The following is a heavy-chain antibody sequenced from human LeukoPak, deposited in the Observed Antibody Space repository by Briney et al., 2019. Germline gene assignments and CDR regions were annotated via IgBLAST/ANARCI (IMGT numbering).Heavy chain of an antibody. CDR3: ARGTGYYEC. Sequence: GASVKVCFKSSGAAFSCCAISWVRQAPGQGLEWMGGIIPIFGTANYAQKFQGRVTITADESTSTTYMEVSSLRSEDTAVYYCARGTGYYECWGQGTLVTVSS. CDR1: GAAFSCCA. J-gene: IGHJ4*02. D-gene: IGHD3-9*01. CDR2: IIPIFGTA. V-gene: IGHV1-69*13.